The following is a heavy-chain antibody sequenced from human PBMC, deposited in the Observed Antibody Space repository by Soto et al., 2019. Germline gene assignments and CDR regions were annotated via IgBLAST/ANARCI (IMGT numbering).Heavy chain of an antibody. CDR1: GYTFTSYY. V-gene: IGHV1-46*01. Sequence: GASVKVSCKASGYTFTSYYMHWVRQAPGQGLEWMGIITPSGGSTSYAQKFQGRVTMTRDTSTSTVYMELSSLRSEDTAVYYCARDHSNYGYYSYGMDVWGQGTTVTVSS. CDR2: ITPSGGST. D-gene: IGHD4-4*01. CDR3: ARDHSNYGYYSYGMDV. J-gene: IGHJ6*02.